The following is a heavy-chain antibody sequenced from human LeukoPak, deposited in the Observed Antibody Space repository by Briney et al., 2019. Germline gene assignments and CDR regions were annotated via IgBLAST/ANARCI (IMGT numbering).Heavy chain of an antibody. CDR1: GFTFSSYA. D-gene: IGHD6-13*01. Sequence: VGSLRLSCAASGFTFSSYAMSWVRQAPGKGLEWVSAISGSGGNTYYADSVKGRFTISRDNSKNTLYLQMNSLRAEDTAVYYCAKDPGERIAAAYWGQGTLVTVSS. J-gene: IGHJ4*02. V-gene: IGHV3-23*01. CDR3: AKDPGERIAAAY. CDR2: ISGSGGNT.